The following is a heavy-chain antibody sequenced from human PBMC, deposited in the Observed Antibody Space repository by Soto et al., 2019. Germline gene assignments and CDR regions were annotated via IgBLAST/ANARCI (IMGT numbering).Heavy chain of an antibody. CDR3: ARDMGRRHYDYIWGSYRYEAVDY. V-gene: IGHV1-2*02. CDR2: INPNSGDT. D-gene: IGHD3-16*02. CDR1: GYTFTGYY. J-gene: IGHJ4*02. Sequence: ASVKVSCKASGYTFTGYYMHWVRQAPGQGLEWMGWINPNSGDTNYAQKFQGRVTMTTDTSTSTAYMELRSLRSDDTAVYYCARDMGRRHYDYIWGSYRYEAVDYWGQGTLVTVSS.